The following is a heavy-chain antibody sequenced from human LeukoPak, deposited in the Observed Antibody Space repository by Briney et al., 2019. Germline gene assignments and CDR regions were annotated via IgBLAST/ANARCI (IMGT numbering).Heavy chain of an antibody. CDR3: ARDYNSYYFDY. CDR1: GGSISSSSYY. CDR2: IYYSGST. J-gene: IGHJ4*02. Sequence: PSETLSLTCTVSGGSISSSSYYWGWIRQPPGKGLEWIGSIYYSGSTYYNPSLKSRVTISVDTSKNQFSLKLSSVTAADTAVYYCARDYNSYYFDYWGQGTLVTVSS. D-gene: IGHD1-1*01. V-gene: IGHV4-39*07.